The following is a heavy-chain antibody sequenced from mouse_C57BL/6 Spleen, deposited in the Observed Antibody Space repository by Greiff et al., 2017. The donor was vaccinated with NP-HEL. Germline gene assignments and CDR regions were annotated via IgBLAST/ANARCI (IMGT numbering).Heavy chain of an antibody. Sequence: QVQLQQPGAELVMPGASVKLSCKASGYTFTSYWMHWVKQRPGQGLEWIGEIDPSDSYTNYNQKFKGKSTLTVDKSSSTAYMQLSSLTSEDSAVYYCARRGIYDGYYVLMDYWGQGTSVTVSS. V-gene: IGHV1-69*01. J-gene: IGHJ4*01. CDR2: IDPSDSYT. D-gene: IGHD2-3*01. CDR1: GYTFTSYW. CDR3: ARRGIYDGYYVLMDY.